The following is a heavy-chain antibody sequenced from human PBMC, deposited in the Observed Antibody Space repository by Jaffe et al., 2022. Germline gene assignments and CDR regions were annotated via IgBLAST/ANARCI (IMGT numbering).Heavy chain of an antibody. V-gene: IGHV3-30*02. D-gene: IGHD4-17*01. CDR2: IRYDGSNK. CDR1: GFTFSSYG. Sequence: QVQLVESGGGVVQPGGSLRLSCAASGFTFSSYGMHWVRQAPGKGLEWVAFIRYDGSNKYYADSVKGRFTISRDNSKNTLYLQMNSLRAEDTAVYYCAKGERTTVVTPFNYWGQGTLVTVSS. CDR3: AKGERTTVVTPFNY. J-gene: IGHJ4*02.